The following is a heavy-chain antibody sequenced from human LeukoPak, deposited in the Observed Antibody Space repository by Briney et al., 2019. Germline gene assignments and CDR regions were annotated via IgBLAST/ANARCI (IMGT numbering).Heavy chain of an antibody. D-gene: IGHD4-17*01. CDR3: TTDPGGGDYVFVGY. V-gene: IGHV3-15*01. CDR2: IKSKTDGGTT. Sequence: GGSLRLSCAASGFTFSNAWMSWVRQAPGKGLEWVGRIKSKTDGGTTDYAAPVKGRFTISRDDSKNTLYLQMNSLKTEDTAVYYCTTDPGGGDYVFVGYWGQGTLVTVSS. CDR1: GFTFSNAW. J-gene: IGHJ4*02.